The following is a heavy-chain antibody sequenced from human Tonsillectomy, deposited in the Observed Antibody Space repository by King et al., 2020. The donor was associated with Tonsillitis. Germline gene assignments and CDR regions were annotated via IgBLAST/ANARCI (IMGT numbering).Heavy chain of an antibody. CDR1: GYTFTSYY. V-gene: IGHV1-46*03. Sequence: VQLVESGAEVKKPGASVKVSCKASGYTFTSYYMHWVRQAPGQGLEWMGIINPSSGSTTYAQRFQGRVTMTRDTSTSTVYMELSSLRSEDTAVYYCVRTMAQVDDYWGQGTLVTVSS. J-gene: IGHJ4*02. CDR3: VRTMAQVDDY. D-gene: IGHD3-10*01. CDR2: INPSSGST.